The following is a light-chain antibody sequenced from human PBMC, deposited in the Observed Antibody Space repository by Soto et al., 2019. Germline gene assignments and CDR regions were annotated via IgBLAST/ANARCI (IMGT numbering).Light chain of an antibody. Sequence: SYELTQPPSVSVAPGQTATITCGGDNIGNINVYWYQQRPGQAPILVVYNDDDRPSGIPARFSGSNPGNTATLTISRVEAGDEADYYCQVWHRRSDHYVFGTGTKVTVL. CDR2: NDD. CDR1: NIGNIN. CDR3: QVWHRRSDHYV. V-gene: IGLV3-21*02. J-gene: IGLJ1*01.